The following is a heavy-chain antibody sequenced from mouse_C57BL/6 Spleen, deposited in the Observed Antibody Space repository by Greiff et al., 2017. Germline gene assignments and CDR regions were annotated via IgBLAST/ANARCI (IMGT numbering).Heavy chain of an antibody. J-gene: IGHJ2*01. CDR3: ARSGWEGRFDD. Sequence: VQLQQPGAELVKPGASVKLSCKASGYTFTSYWMHWVKQRPGQGLEWIGMIHPNSGSTNYNEKFKSKATLTVDKSSSTAYMQLSSLTSEDSAVYYCARSGWEGRFDDWGQGTTLTVSS. V-gene: IGHV1-64*01. CDR2: IHPNSGST. D-gene: IGHD3-1*01. CDR1: GYTFTSYW.